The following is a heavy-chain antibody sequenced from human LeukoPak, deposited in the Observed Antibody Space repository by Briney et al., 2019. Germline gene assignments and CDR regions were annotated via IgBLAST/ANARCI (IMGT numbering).Heavy chain of an antibody. CDR3: AKSQSSKVVVIHYYYYYGMDV. CDR2: ISGSGGST. J-gene: IGHJ6*02. CDR1: GFTFSSYA. Sequence: PGVCLRLSCAASGFTFSSYAMSWVRQAPGKGLEWVTAISGSGGSTYYADSVKGRFTISRDNSKNTLYLQMNSLRAEDTAVYYCAKSQSSKVVVIHYYYYYGMDVWGQGTTVTVSS. V-gene: IGHV3-23*01. D-gene: IGHD6-13*01.